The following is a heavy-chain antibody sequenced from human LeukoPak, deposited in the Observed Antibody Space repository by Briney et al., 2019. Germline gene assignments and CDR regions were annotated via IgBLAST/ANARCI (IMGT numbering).Heavy chain of an antibody. V-gene: IGHV5-51*01. Sequence: GESLKISCKGSGYNFSNYWIGWVRHLPGRGLEWMGTIFPDGSDTRYSPSFRGQVTMSADRSINTAYLHWRSLKASDTAMYYCARRTQLVVDYWGQGTLVTVSS. J-gene: IGHJ4*02. CDR2: IFPDGSDT. D-gene: IGHD6-6*01. CDR3: ARRTQLVVDY. CDR1: GYNFSNYW.